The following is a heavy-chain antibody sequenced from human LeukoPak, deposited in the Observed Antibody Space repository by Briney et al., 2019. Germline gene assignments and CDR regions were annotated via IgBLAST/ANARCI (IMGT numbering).Heavy chain of an antibody. CDR3: ARVGGSSGWSGFDY. CDR1: GFTFSSCS. D-gene: IGHD6-19*01. Sequence: GGSLRLSCAASGFTFSSCSMTWVRQAPRKGLEWVSSISSSSSYIYYADSVKGRFTISRDNAKNSLYLQMNSLRAEDTAVYYCARVGGSSGWSGFDYWGQGTLVTVSS. CDR2: ISSSSSYI. V-gene: IGHV3-21*01. J-gene: IGHJ4*02.